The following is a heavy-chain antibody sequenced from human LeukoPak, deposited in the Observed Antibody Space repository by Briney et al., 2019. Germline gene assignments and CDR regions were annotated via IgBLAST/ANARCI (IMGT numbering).Heavy chain of an antibody. Sequence: PSETLSLTCAVYGGSFSGYYWSWIRQPPGKGLEWIGEINHSGSTNYNPSLKSRVTISVDTSKNQFSLKLSSVTAADTAVYYCAREGYSSSFILWAGFDYWGQGTLVTVSS. CDR3: AREGYSSSFILWAGFDY. CDR2: INHSGST. V-gene: IGHV4-34*01. CDR1: GGSFSGYY. J-gene: IGHJ4*02. D-gene: IGHD6-6*01.